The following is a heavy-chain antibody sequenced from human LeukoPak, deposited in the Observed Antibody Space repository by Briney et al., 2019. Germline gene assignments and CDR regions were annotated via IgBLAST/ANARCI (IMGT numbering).Heavy chain of an antibody. CDR2: IYYSGST. J-gene: IGHJ4*02. D-gene: IGHD6-13*01. Sequence: PSQTLSLTCTVSGGSISSGGYYWSWIRQHPGKGLEWIGYIYYSGSTYHNPSLKSRVTISVDTSKNQFSLRLSSVTAADTAVYYCARGYSSSWYQSPQYYFDYWGQGTLVTVSS. V-gene: IGHV4-31*03. CDR1: GGSISSGGYY. CDR3: ARGYSSSWYQSPQYYFDY.